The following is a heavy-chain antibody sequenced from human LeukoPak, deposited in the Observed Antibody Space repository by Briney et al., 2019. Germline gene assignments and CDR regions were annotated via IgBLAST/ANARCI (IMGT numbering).Heavy chain of an antibody. CDR1: GGTFSSYA. D-gene: IGHD3-22*01. Sequence: WASVKVSCKASGGTFSSYAISWVRQAPGQGLEWMRRIIPIFGTANYAQKFQGRVTITADESTSTAYMELSSLRSDDTAVYFCARDSDTSGYYYWYAFDIWGQGTMVTVSS. J-gene: IGHJ3*02. CDR3: ARDSDTSGYYYWYAFDI. V-gene: IGHV1-69*13. CDR2: IIPIFGTA.